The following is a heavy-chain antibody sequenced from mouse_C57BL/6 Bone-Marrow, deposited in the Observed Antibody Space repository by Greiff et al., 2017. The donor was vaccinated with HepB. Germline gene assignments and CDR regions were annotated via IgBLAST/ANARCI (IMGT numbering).Heavy chain of an antibody. D-gene: IGHD2-5*01. J-gene: IGHJ3*01. Sequence: EVQLQQSGGGLVKPGGSLKLSCAASGFTFSSYAMSWVRQTPEKRLEWVATISDGGSYTYYPDNVKGRFTISRDNAKNNLYLQMSHLKSEDTAMYYCARVDSNYPWFAYWGQGTLVTVSA. CDR3: ARVDSNYPWFAY. CDR2: ISDGGSYT. CDR1: GFTFSSYA. V-gene: IGHV5-4*01.